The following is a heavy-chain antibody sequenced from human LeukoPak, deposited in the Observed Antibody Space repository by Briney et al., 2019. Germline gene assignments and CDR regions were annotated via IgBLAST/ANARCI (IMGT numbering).Heavy chain of an antibody. Sequence: SSETLSLTCAVYGGSFSGYYWSWIRQPPGKGLEWIGEINHSGSTNYNPSLKSRVTISVDTSKNQFSLKLSSESAADTAVYYCARTRPDIVVVPAAISQRGYYYYYYYMDVWGKGTTVTVSS. CDR3: ARTRPDIVVVPAAISQRGYYYYYYYMDV. CDR2: INHSGST. D-gene: IGHD2-2*02. V-gene: IGHV4-34*01. CDR1: GGSFSGYY. J-gene: IGHJ6*03.